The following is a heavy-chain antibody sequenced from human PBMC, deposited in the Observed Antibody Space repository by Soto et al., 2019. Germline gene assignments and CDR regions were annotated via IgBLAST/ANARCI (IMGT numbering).Heavy chain of an antibody. J-gene: IGHJ6*02. Sequence: GGSLRLSCAASGFTFSSYAMSWVRQAPGKGLEWVSAISGSGGSTYYADSVKGRFTISRDNSKNTLYLQMNSLRAEDTAVYYCAKSKGGTLVVVAATVDYCYYGMDVWGQGTTVTVSS. CDR3: AKSKGGTLVVVAATVDYCYYGMDV. CDR2: ISGSGGST. V-gene: IGHV3-23*01. D-gene: IGHD2-15*01. CDR1: GFTFSSYA.